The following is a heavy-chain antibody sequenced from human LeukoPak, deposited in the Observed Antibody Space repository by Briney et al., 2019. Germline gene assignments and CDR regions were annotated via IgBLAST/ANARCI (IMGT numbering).Heavy chain of an antibody. V-gene: IGHV5-51*01. CDR3: ARVLNYYGSGSYPFDY. CDR1: GYSFTSYW. CDR2: IYPGDSDT. D-gene: IGHD3-10*01. Sequence: GESLKISCKGSGYSFTSYWIGWVRQMPGKGLEWMGIIYPGDSDTRYSPSFQGQVTISADKSISTAYLQWSSLKASDTAMCYCARVLNYYGSGSYPFDYWGQGTLVTVSS. J-gene: IGHJ4*02.